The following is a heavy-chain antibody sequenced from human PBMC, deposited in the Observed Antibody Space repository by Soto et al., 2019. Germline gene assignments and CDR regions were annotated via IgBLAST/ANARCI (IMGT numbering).Heavy chain of an antibody. D-gene: IGHD4-4*01. CDR3: ASCVSTAFYPPWGLKFFDI. CDR1: GFYINGGYC. CDR2: ICHXGTT. Sequence: SETMSLTLHVSGFYINGGYCWCWVRQPPGMGMEWIGGICHXGTTHYSQSLKSRVTISRDTSKNKVSLTLRSVTAAEAAVYYCASCVSTAFYPPWGLKFFDIWGQGALVTVSS. V-gene: IGHV4-38-2*01. J-gene: IGHJ4*02.